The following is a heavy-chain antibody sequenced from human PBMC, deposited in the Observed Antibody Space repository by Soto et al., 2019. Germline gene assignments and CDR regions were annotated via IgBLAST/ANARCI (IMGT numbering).Heavy chain of an antibody. CDR1: GGSISSSSYY. Sequence: QLQLQESGPGLVKPSETLSLTCTVSGGSISSSSYYWGWIRQPPGKGLEWIGSIYYSGSTYYNPSLKSRVTISVDTSKNQFSLKLSSVTAADTAVYYCARFSEDSSRRDAFDIWGQGTMVTVSS. J-gene: IGHJ3*02. CDR3: ARFSEDSSRRDAFDI. V-gene: IGHV4-39*01. CDR2: IYYSGST. D-gene: IGHD6-6*01.